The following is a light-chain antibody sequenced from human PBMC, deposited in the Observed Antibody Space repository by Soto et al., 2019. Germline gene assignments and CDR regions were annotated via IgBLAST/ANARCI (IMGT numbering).Light chain of an antibody. CDR1: SSDVGGYNF. CDR3: SSYAGSNNYV. CDR2: EVT. V-gene: IGLV2-8*01. J-gene: IGLJ1*01. Sequence: QSALTQPPSASGSPGQSVTISCTGTSSDVGGYNFVSWYQHHPGKAPKLIIYEVTKRPSGVPDRFSGSKSGNTASLTVSGLQAEDEAAYYCSSYAGSNNYVFGTGTKLTVL.